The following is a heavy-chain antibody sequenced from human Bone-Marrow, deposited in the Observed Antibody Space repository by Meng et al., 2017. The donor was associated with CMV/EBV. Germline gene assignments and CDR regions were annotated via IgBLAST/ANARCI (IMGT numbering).Heavy chain of an antibody. CDR1: GYTFTGYY. CDR3: ARDLALLWFGELSPYYYGMGV. V-gene: IGHV1-2*02. CDR2: INPNSGGT. D-gene: IGHD3-10*01. Sequence: ASVKVSCKASGYTFTGYYMHWVRQAPGQGLEWMGWINPNSGGTNYAQKFQGRVTMTRDTSISTAYMELSRLRSDDTAVYYCARDLALLWFGELSPYYYGMGVWGPGNTVNLAS. J-gene: IGHJ6*02.